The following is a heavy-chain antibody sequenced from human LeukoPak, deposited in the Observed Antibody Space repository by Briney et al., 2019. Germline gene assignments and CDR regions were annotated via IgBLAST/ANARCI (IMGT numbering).Heavy chain of an antibody. Sequence: PVASVKVSCKASGYTFTGYYIHWLRQAPGQGLEWMGFINPNSGGTNYAQKFQGRVTMTRDTSISTAYMELSSLTSDDTAVYYCARGLRKSSSWFSYWGQGTLVTVSS. J-gene: IGHJ4*02. CDR3: ARGLRKSSSWFSY. CDR1: GYTFTGYY. D-gene: IGHD6-13*01. V-gene: IGHV1-2*02. CDR2: INPNSGGT.